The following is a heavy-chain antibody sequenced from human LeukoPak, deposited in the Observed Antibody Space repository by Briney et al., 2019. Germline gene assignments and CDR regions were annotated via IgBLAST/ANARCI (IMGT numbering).Heavy chain of an antibody. CDR3: ARARLIVGAPDY. CDR1: GFTLSTYA. V-gene: IGHV3-23*01. D-gene: IGHD1-26*01. J-gene: IGHJ4*02. Sequence: GGSLRLSCAASGFTLSTYAMSWVRQAPGKGLEWASDISVSGNRAYYSDSVKGRFTISRDNSKNTLYLQMIHLRAEDTAIYYCARARLIVGAPDYWGQGTLVTVSS. CDR2: ISVSGNRA.